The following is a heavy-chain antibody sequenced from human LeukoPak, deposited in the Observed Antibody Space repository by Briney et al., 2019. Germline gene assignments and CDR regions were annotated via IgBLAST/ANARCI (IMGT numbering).Heavy chain of an antibody. CDR3: AKGAWDY. CDR1: GFTFSSYG. V-gene: IGHV3-30*18. CDR2: ISYDGSNK. Sequence: GGFLRLSCAASGFTFSSYGMHWVRQAPGKGLEWVAVISYDGSNKYYADSVKGRFTISRDNSKNTLYLQMNSLRAEDTAVYYCAKGAWDYWGQGTLVTVSS. J-gene: IGHJ4*02.